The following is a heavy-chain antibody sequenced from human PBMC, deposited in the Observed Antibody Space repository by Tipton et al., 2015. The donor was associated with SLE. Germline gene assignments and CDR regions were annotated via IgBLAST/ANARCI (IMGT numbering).Heavy chain of an antibody. CDR1: GGSISSGSYY. Sequence: TLSLTCTVSGGSISSGSYYWSWIRQPPGKGLEWIGSLDDSGNTNDNPSLRSRVTMSIDTPKSQFSLKLSSVTAADTAVFYCAKGSGWYKDWGQGTLVTVSS. D-gene: IGHD6-19*01. V-gene: IGHV4-61*01. J-gene: IGHJ4*02. CDR3: AKGSGWYKD. CDR2: LDDSGNT.